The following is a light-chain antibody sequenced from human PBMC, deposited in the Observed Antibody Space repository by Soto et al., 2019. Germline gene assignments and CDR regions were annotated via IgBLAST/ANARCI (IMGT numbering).Light chain of an antibody. Sequence: EIVMTQSPATLSVTPGERATLSCRASQSVSSNLAWYQQKPGQAPRLLMFNASTRATRIPARFSGSGSGTEFTLAITSLQSEDFAVYYCQQFNYWPPLTFGGGTKVEIK. CDR1: QSVSSN. CDR2: NAS. CDR3: QQFNYWPPLT. J-gene: IGKJ4*01. V-gene: IGKV3-15*01.